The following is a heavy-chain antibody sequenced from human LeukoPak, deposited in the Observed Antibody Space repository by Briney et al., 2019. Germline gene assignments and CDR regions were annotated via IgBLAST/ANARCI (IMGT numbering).Heavy chain of an antibody. V-gene: IGHV3-30*03. Sequence: PGGSLRLSCAAPGFTFSSYGMHWVRQAPGKGLEWVAVISYDGSNKYYADSVKGRFTISRDNSKNTLSLEMNSLRTGDTAVYYCATVQRLGMTTVTNAAFDSWGQGTLVTVSS. CDR2: ISYDGSNK. CDR1: GFTFSSYG. CDR3: ATVQRLGMTTVTNAAFDS. D-gene: IGHD4-11*01. J-gene: IGHJ4*02.